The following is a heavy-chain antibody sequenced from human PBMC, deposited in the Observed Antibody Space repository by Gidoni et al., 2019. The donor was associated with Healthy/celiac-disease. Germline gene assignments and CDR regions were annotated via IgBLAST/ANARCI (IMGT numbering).Heavy chain of an antibody. Sequence: YGGSFSGYYWSWIRQPPGKGLEWIGEINHSGSTNYNPSLKSRVTISVDTSKNQFSLKLSSVTAADTAVYYCARGVTIFGVVIGHMYNWFDPWAREPWSPSPQ. J-gene: IGHJ5*02. D-gene: IGHD3-3*01. CDR3: ARGVTIFGVVIGHMYNWFDP. CDR1: GGSFSGYY. V-gene: IGHV4-34*01. CDR2: INHSGST.